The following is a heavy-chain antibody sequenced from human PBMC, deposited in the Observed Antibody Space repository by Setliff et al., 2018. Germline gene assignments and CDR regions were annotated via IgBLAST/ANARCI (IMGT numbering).Heavy chain of an antibody. CDR1: GITFSIYS. CDR2: ISSGSLVI. Sequence: GSLRLSCAASGITFSIYSMNWVRQAPGKGPEWVSYISSGSLVIYYADSVKGRFTISRDNAKNSVYPQVNSLRAEDTAVYYCARLALTGYDSSGYYYALEYYYYMDVWGKGTTVTVSS. D-gene: IGHD3-22*01. CDR3: ARLALTGYDSSGYYYALEYYYYMDV. V-gene: IGHV3-48*01. J-gene: IGHJ6*03.